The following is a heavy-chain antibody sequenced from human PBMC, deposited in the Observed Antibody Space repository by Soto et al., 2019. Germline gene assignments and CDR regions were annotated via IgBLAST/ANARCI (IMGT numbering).Heavy chain of an antibody. J-gene: IGHJ5*02. V-gene: IGHV3-53*01. D-gene: IGHD2-15*01. CDR2: IWSAGLT. CDR3: ARELPPDL. CDR1: GFTVSSKY. Sequence: GGSLRLSCAASGFTVSSKYMNWVRQAPGKGLEWVSIIWSAGLTYYADSVRGRFTISRDISKNILFLQMNNLRAEDSAIYYCARELPPDLWGQGTLVTVS.